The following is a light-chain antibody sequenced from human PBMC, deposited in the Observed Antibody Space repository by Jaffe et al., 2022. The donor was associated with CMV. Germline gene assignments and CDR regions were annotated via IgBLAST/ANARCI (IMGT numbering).Light chain of an antibody. CDR3: QKYGSGPRT. V-gene: IGKV1-27*01. CDR1: QDINNY. CDR2: SAS. Sequence: DLQMTQSPSSLSASVGDRVTITCRASQDINNYLAWYQQKPGKVPKVLIFSASTLQLGVPSRFSGSGFGTDFTLTISSLEAEDVATYYCQKYGSGPRTFGQGTKVEIK. J-gene: IGKJ1*01.